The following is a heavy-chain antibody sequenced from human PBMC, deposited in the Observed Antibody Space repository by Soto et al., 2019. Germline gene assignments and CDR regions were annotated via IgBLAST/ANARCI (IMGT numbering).Heavy chain of an antibody. Sequence: SETLSLTCTVSGGSISSSSYYWGWIRQPPGKGLEWIGSIYYSGSTYYNPSLKSRVTISVDTSKNQFSLKLSSVTAADTAVYYCARRGYYGSGSSSYYYYYGMDVWGQGTTVTVSS. CDR2: IYYSGST. D-gene: IGHD3-10*01. V-gene: IGHV4-39*01. J-gene: IGHJ6*02. CDR1: GGSISSSSYY. CDR3: ARRGYYGSGSSSYYYYYGMDV.